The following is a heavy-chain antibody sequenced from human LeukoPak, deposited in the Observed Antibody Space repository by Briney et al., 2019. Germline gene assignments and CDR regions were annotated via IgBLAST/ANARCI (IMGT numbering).Heavy chain of an antibody. CDR3: AKVAATKDY. CDR1: GFTFSSYG. Sequence: GGSLRLSCAASGFTFSSYGMHWVRQAPGKGLEWVAVISYDGSNKYYADSVKGRFTISRGNSKNTLYLQMNSLRAEDTAVYYCAKVAATKDYWGQGTLVTVSS. CDR2: ISYDGSNK. D-gene: IGHD2-15*01. J-gene: IGHJ4*02. V-gene: IGHV3-30*18.